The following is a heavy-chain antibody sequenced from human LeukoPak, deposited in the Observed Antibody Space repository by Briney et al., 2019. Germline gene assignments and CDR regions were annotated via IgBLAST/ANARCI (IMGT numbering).Heavy chain of an antibody. J-gene: IGHJ4*02. Sequence: GGSLRLSCATSGFSFTDYPMNWVRQAPGKGLEWISNIRTTAEGARYAYYADSVKGRVTISRDDGKNTLYLHMNSLRDDDTAVYYCATDQRYAFDYWGQGILVTVSS. CDR1: GFSFTDYP. D-gene: IGHD3-9*01. CDR3: ATDQRYAFDY. CDR2: IRTTAEGARYA. V-gene: IGHV3-48*02.